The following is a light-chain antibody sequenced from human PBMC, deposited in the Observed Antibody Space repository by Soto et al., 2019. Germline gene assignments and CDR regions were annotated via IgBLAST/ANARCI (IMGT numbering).Light chain of an antibody. J-gene: IGLJ2*01. CDR3: SSYAGTNKGV. CDR1: SSDVGGYNY. Sequence: QSALTQPPSASGSPGQSVTISCIGTSSDVGGYNYVSWYQQHPGKAPKLMIYEVNKRPSGVPDRFSGSKSGNTASLTVSGLQAEDEADYYCSSYAGTNKGVFGGGTKVTVL. CDR2: EVN. V-gene: IGLV2-8*01.